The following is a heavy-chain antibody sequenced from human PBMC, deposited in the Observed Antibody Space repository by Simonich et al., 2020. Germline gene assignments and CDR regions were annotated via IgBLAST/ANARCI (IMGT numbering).Heavy chain of an antibody. CDR2: ISAYNGNT. D-gene: IGHD2-15*01. V-gene: IGHV1-18*01. J-gene: IGHJ4*02. Sequence: QVQLVQSGAEVKKPGASVKVSCKASGYTFTSYGISWVRQAPGQGLEWMGWISAYNGNTNYAQKHKGRVTMTTDTSTSTAYMELRSLRSDDTAVYYCARASRGTWWYYYFDYWGQGTLVTVSS. CDR1: GYTFTSYG. CDR3: ARASRGTWWYYYFDY.